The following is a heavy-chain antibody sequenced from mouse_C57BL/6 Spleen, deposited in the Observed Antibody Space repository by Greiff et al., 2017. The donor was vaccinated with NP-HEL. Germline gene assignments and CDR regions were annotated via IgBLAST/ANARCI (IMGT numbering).Heavy chain of an antibody. CDR2: IYPGDGDT. V-gene: IGHV1-80*01. CDR3: ARSGVWYYFDY. Sequence: QVQLQQSGAELVKPGASVKISCKASGYAFSSYWMNWVKQRPGKGLEWIGQIYPGDGDTNYNGKFKGKATLTADKSSSTAYMQLSSLTSEDSAVYFCARSGVWYYFDYWGQGTTLTVSS. CDR1: GYAFSSYW. J-gene: IGHJ2*01.